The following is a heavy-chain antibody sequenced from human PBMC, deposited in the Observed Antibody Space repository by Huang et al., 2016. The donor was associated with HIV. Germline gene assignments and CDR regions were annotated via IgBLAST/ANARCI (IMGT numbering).Heavy chain of an antibody. V-gene: IGHV4-4*07. CDR1: GGSISSYY. D-gene: IGHD6-13*01. Sequence: QVQLQESGPGLVKPSETLSLTCTVSGGSISSYYWSWIRQPAGKGLEWIGVIYSSGSTNYNTSLKSRVTMSVDTSKNQFSLKLSAVTAADTAVYFCARAAAGTDWFDPWGQGILVTVSS. J-gene: IGHJ5*02. CDR2: IYSSGST. CDR3: ARAAAGTDWFDP.